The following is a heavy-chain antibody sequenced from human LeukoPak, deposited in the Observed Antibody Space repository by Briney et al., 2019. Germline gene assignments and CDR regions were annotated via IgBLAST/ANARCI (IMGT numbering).Heavy chain of an antibody. J-gene: IGHJ4*02. V-gene: IGHV3-15*01. CDR1: GFTFSDVW. CDR3: TMVGGSGESSF. CDR2: IKGNVDSGTT. Sequence: GGSLRLSCAASGFTFSDVWVRCVRQSPGKGLEWVGRIKGNVDSGTTDYNAPVKGRFTISRDDSENTLYLQMNSLKTEDTAIYYCTMVGGSGESSFWGQGTLVTVSS. D-gene: IGHD3-16*01.